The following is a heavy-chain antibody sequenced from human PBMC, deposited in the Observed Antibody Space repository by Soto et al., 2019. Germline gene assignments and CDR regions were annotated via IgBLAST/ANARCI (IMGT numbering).Heavy chain of an antibody. CDR1: GYTFTSYY. J-gene: IGHJ4*02. Sequence: ASVKVSCKASGYTFTSYYMHWVRQAPGQGLEWMGIINSSGGSTSYAQKFQGRVTMTRDTSTSTVYMELSSLRSEDTAVYYCARARDIVATSRAVDYWGQGTLVTVSS. CDR3: ARARDIVATSRAVDY. D-gene: IGHD5-12*01. CDR2: INSSGGST. V-gene: IGHV1-46*01.